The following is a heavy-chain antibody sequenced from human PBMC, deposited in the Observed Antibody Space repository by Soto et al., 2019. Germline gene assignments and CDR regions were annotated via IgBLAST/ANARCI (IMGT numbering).Heavy chain of an antibody. CDR2: ISESGGRT. Sequence: EAQLLESGGGLVQPGGSLRLSCAASGFTFRSYAMAWVRQAPGKGLEWVSGISESGGRTNYAESVRGRFNISRDNSRNTLDLVMNNLSAEDTATYYGAKDRATIYGVIWKYGMDVWGQGTTVSVSS. CDR3: AKDRATIYGVIWKYGMDV. J-gene: IGHJ6*02. D-gene: IGHD3-3*01. CDR1: GFTFRSYA. V-gene: IGHV3-23*01.